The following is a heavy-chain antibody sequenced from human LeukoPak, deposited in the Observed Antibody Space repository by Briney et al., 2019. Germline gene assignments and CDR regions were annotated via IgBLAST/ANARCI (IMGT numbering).Heavy chain of an antibody. V-gene: IGHV1-69*04. D-gene: IGHD6-19*01. CDR2: IIPILGIA. J-gene: IGHJ1*01. CDR3: ARSGGIAVAGESEYFQH. Sequence: SVKVSCKASGGTFSSYAISWVRQAPGQGLEWMGRIIPILGIANYAQKFQGRVTITADKSTSTAYMELSSLRSEDTAVYYCARSGGIAVAGESEYFQHWGQGTLVTVSS. CDR1: GGTFSSYA.